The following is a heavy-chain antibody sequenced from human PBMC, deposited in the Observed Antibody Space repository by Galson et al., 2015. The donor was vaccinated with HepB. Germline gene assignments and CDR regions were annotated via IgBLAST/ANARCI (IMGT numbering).Heavy chain of an antibody. CDR2: IVVGSGNT. J-gene: IGHJ4*02. CDR3: AAGIVGTTTPDFDS. V-gene: IGHV1-58*02. D-gene: IGHD1-26*01. Sequence: SVKVSCKASGFNFTSSAMQWVRQARGQRLEWIGWIVVGSGNTKDAQKFQERVTITRDMSKRTAYMELSSLRSEDTAVYYCAAGIVGTTTPDFDSWGQGTLVTVSS. CDR1: GFNFTSSA.